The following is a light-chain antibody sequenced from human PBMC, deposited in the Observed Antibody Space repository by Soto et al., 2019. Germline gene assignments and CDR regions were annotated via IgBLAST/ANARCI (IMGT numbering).Light chain of an antibody. CDR3: QSYDSSLSRV. J-gene: IGLJ2*01. CDR1: SSNIVAGYD. V-gene: IGLV1-40*01. Sequence: QSVLTQPPSVSGAPGQRVTICCTGSSSNIVAGYDVHWYQQLPGTAPKLLIYGNSNRPSGVPDRFSGSKSGTSASLAITGLQAEDEADYYCQSYDSSLSRVFGGGTKVTVL. CDR2: GNS.